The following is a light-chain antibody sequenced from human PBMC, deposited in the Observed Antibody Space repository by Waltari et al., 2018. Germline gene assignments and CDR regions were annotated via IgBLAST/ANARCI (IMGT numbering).Light chain of an antibody. CDR2: KDS. CDR1: ALPKQH. V-gene: IGLV3-25*03. J-gene: IGLJ2*01. Sequence: SYELKQPPSVSVSPGQTARITCSGDALPKQHAYWYQKKPGQSPVLVIYKDSERPSGIPERFSGSSSGTTVTLTISGVQAEDEADYYCQSADSSGTNVVFGGGTKLTVL. CDR3: QSADSSGTNVV.